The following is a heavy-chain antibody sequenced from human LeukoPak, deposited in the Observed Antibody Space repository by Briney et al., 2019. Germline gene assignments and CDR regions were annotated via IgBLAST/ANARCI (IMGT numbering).Heavy chain of an antibody. CDR3: ARGRQDVTMIVVVMTAVSYYLDV. V-gene: IGHV4-34*01. CDR1: GGSFSGYY. J-gene: IGHJ6*03. D-gene: IGHD3-22*01. CDR2: MNPSGST. Sequence: SETLSLTCAVYGGSFSGYYWTWIRQTPEKGLEWIGEMNPSGSTNYNPSLKSRVTISVDASTNQFSLELSSVTAADTAVYYCARGRQDVTMIVVVMTAVSYYLDVWGKGTTVTVS.